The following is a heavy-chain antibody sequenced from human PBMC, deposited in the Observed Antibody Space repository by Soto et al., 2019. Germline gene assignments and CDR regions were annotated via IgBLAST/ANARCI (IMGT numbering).Heavy chain of an antibody. J-gene: IGHJ6*03. CDR3: ARLGSLVVPAATGSGNYYYYYMDV. D-gene: IGHD2-2*01. V-gene: IGHV4-34*01. CDR1: GGSFSGYY. Sequence: SETLSLTCAVYGGSFSGYYWSWIRQPPGKGLEWVGEINHSGSTNYNPSLKSRVTISVDTSKNQFSLKLSSVTAADTAVYYCARLGSLVVPAATGSGNYYYYYMDVWGKGTTVTVSS. CDR2: INHSGST.